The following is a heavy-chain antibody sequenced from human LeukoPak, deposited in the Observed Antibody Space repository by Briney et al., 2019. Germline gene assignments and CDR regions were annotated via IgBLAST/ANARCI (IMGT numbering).Heavy chain of an antibody. CDR2: ISYSGST. CDR3: ARDTGYSSGWAFDY. D-gene: IGHD6-19*01. CDR1: GGSISSYY. Sequence: SETLSLTCTVSGGSISSYYWSWIRQPPGKGLEWIGYISYSGSTNYNPSLKSRVTISVDTSKNQFSLKLSSVTAADTAVYYCARDTGYSSGWAFDYWGQGTLVTVSS. J-gene: IGHJ4*02. V-gene: IGHV4-59*01.